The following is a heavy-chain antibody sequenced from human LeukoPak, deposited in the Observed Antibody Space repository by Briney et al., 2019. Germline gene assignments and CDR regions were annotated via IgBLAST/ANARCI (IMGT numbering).Heavy chain of an antibody. V-gene: IGHV1-18*01. CDR3: ARHSSSGWPLDAFDI. CDR2: ISAYNGNT. Sequence: VKVSCKASGFXFTSYAFSWVRQAPGQGLEWMGWISAYNGNTNYAQKLQGRVSMTTDTSTTTAYMELWSLRSEDTAVYYCARHSSSGWPLDAFDIWGQGTMVTVSS. D-gene: IGHD6-19*01. J-gene: IGHJ3*02. CDR1: GFXFTSYA.